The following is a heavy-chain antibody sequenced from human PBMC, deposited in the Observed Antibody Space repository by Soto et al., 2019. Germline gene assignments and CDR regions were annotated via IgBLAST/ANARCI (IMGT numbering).Heavy chain of an antibody. D-gene: IGHD5-12*01. Sequence: QITLKDSGPTPVKPTLTLTLTFTFSGFSLSTSGVAVGWIRQPPGKALEWLAFIYWDDDKRYSPSLKSRLTITQNTSKNQVVLTMTNMDPVDTATYYCAHLTRTWLHSDYWGQGTLVTVSS. V-gene: IGHV2-5*02. J-gene: IGHJ4*02. CDR1: GFSLSTSGVA. CDR3: AHLTRTWLHSDY. CDR2: IYWDDDK.